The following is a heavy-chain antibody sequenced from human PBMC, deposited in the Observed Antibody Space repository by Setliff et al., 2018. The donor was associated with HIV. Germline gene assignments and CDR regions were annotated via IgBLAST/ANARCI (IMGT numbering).Heavy chain of an antibody. Sequence: QTLSLSCTASGFTFGDYAMGWVRQAPGKGLEWVSFIRSKAYGGTTEYAASVKGRFTISRDDSKSIAYLQMNSLKTEDTAVYYCTRYSYPDYWGQGTLVTVSS. D-gene: IGHD5-18*01. CDR2: IRSKAYGGTT. J-gene: IGHJ4*02. V-gene: IGHV3-49*04. CDR3: TRYSYPDY. CDR1: GFTFGDYA.